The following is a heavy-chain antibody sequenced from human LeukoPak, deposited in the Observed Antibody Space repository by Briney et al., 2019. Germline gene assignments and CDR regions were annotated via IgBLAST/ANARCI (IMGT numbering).Heavy chain of an antibody. CDR2: INTDGSST. J-gene: IGHJ4*02. D-gene: IGHD6-6*01. CDR3: ARSGGSSSLGY. CDR1: GFTFSSYW. V-gene: IGHV3-74*01. Sequence: GGSLRLSCAASGFTFSSYWMHWVRQAPGKGREWVSHINTDGSSTNYADSVKGRLTISRDNAKNTLYLQMNSLRAEDTAVYYCARSGGSSSLGYWGQGTLVTVSS.